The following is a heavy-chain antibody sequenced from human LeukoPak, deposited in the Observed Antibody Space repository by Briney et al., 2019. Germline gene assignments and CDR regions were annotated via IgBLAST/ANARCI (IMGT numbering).Heavy chain of an antibody. D-gene: IGHD4-17*01. J-gene: IGHJ5*02. V-gene: IGHV4-39*07. CDR3: ARVVGRTVTTPWFDP. Sequence: SETLSLTCTVSGGSISSSSYYWGWIRQPPGKGLEWIGCIYYSGSTYYNPSLKSRVTISVDTSKNQFSLKLSSVTAADTAVYYCARVVGRTVTTPWFDPWGQGTLVTVSS. CDR2: IYYSGST. CDR1: GGSISSSSYY.